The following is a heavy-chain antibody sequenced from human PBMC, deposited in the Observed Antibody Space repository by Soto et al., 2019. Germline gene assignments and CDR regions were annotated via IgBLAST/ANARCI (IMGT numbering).Heavy chain of an antibody. V-gene: IGHV3-23*01. CDR3: AKASPLSYCSSTSCYTLASDY. Sequence: GGSLRLSCAASGFTFSSYAMSWVRQAPGKGLEWVSAISGSGGSTYYADSVKGRFTISRDNSKNTLYLQMNSLRAEDTAVYYCAKASPLSYCSSTSCYTLASDYWGQGTLVTVSS. CDR2: ISGSGGST. D-gene: IGHD2-2*02. J-gene: IGHJ4*02. CDR1: GFTFSSYA.